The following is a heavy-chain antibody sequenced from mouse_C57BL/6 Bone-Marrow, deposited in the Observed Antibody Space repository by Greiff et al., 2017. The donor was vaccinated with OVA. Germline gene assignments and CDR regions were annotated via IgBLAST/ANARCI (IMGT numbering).Heavy chain of an antibody. CDR2: IDPSDSYT. V-gene: IGHV1-50*01. Sequence: QVQLQQPGAELVKPGASVKLSCKASGYTFTSYWMQWVKQRPGQGLEWIGEIDPSDSYTNYNQKFKGKATLTVDISSSTAYMQLNSLTSEDSAVYYCASAVFAYWGQGTLVTVSA. CDR3: ASAVFAY. CDR1: GYTFTSYW. J-gene: IGHJ3*01.